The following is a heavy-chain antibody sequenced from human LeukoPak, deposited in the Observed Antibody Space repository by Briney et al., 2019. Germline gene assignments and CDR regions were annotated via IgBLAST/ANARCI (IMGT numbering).Heavy chain of an antibody. V-gene: IGHV4-59*01. CDR3: ARAGWLDFDY. CDR2: INYSGST. D-gene: IGHD6-19*01. J-gene: IGHJ4*02. Sequence: SETLSLTCTVSGGSISNYYWSWIRQPPGKGLEWIGYINYSGSTNYNPSLKSRVTISIDTSKNQFSLKLSSVTAADTTVYYCARAGWLDFDYWGQGALVTVSS. CDR1: GGSISNYY.